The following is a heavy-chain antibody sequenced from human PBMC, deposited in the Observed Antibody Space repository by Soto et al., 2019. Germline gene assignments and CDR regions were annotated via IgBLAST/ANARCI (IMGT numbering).Heavy chain of an antibody. Sequence: SETLSLTCTVSGGSISSSSYYWGWIRQPPWKGLEWIGSIYYSGSTYYNPSLKSRVTISVDTSKNQFSLKLSSVTAADTAVYYCARHLRCSSTSCYRSSTGYSSSWLDYWVQGXLVTVYS. CDR2: IYYSGST. CDR3: ARHLRCSSTSCYRSSTGYSSSWLDY. V-gene: IGHV4-39*01. J-gene: IGHJ4*02. D-gene: IGHD2-2*01. CDR1: GGSISSSSYY.